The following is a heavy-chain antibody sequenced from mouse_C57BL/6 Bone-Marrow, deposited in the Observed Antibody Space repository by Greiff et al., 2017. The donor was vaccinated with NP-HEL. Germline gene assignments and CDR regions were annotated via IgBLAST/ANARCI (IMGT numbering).Heavy chain of an antibody. Sequence: EVQLVESGGGLVQPKGSLKLSCAASGFSFYTYAMNWVRQAPGKGLEWVARIRSKSNNYATYYAESVKDRFTISRDDSESMLYLQMNYLKTEDTAMYYCVRQTGTYYYAMDYWGQGTSVTVSS. CDR1: GFSFYTYA. CDR2: IRSKSNNYAT. V-gene: IGHV10-1*01. J-gene: IGHJ4*01. CDR3: VRQTGTYYYAMDY. D-gene: IGHD4-1*01.